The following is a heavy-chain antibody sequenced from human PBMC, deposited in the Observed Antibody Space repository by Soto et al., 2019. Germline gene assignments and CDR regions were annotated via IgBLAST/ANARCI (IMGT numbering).Heavy chain of an antibody. J-gene: IGHJ3*02. CDR1: GGSISSYY. CDR3: ARDGYYGVTNDAFDI. D-gene: IGHD4-17*01. V-gene: IGHV4-59*01. Sequence: QVQLQESGPGLVKPSETLSLTCSVSGGSISSYYWSWIRQPPGKGLEGIGYMFYSGSTNYNPSLKSRVTISVDTSKNQFSLKLSSVTAADTAVYYCARDGYYGVTNDAFDIWGQGTMVTVSS. CDR2: MFYSGST.